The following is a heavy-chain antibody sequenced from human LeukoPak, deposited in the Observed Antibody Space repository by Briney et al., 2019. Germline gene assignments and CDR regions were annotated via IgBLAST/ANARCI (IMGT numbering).Heavy chain of an antibody. CDR2: INSDGYSI. CDR3: AKEGYDFWSGYYDYFDY. V-gene: IGHV3-74*01. D-gene: IGHD3-3*01. CDR1: GFTFSSYW. Sequence: GGSLRLSCVASGFTFSSYWVHWVRQAPGKGLVWVSRINSDGYSISYADSVKGRFTISRDNAKNTLYLQMNSLRAEDTAVYYCAKEGYDFWSGYYDYFDYWGQGTLVTVSS. J-gene: IGHJ4*02.